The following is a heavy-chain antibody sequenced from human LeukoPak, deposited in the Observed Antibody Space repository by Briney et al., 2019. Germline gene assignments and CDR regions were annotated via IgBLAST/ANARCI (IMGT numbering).Heavy chain of an antibody. D-gene: IGHD6-13*01. CDR1: GGSISGYY. CDR3: ARAAGAAGGQYFDY. V-gene: IGHV4-4*07. J-gene: IGHJ4*02. Sequence: SETLSLTCTVSGGSISGYYWSWIRQPAGQGLEWIGRIYTNGDTRYNPSLKSRVTMSVDTSKNQVSLKLRPVTAADTAVYYCARAAGAAGGQYFDYWGQGXLVTVSS. CDR2: IYTNGDT.